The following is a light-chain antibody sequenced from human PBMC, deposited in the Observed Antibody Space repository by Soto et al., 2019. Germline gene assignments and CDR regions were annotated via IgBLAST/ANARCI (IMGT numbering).Light chain of an antibody. CDR2: EVS. CDR3: SSYAGSNNWV. CDR1: SSDVGAYKY. V-gene: IGLV2-8*01. Sequence: QSSLTQPPSASGSPGRSVTISCTGTSSDVGAYKYVSWYQQHPGKAPKLMIYEVSKRPSGVPDRFSGSKSGNTASLTVSGLQAEDEADYYCSSYAGSNNWVFGGGTKVTVL. J-gene: IGLJ3*02.